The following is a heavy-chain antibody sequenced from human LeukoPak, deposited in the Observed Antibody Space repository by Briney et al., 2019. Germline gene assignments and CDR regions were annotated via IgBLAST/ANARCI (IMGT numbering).Heavy chain of an antibody. CDR1: GGSISSYY. J-gene: IGHJ3*02. D-gene: IGHD3-22*01. V-gene: IGHV4-59*01. Sequence: SETLSLTCTVPGGSISSYYWSWIRQPPGKGLEWIGYIYYSGSTNYNPSLKSRVTISVDTSKNQFSLKLSSVTAADTAVYYCASSIFRFYYDSSGTGGRNDAFDIWGQGTMVTVSS. CDR2: IYYSGST. CDR3: ASSIFRFYYDSSGTGGRNDAFDI.